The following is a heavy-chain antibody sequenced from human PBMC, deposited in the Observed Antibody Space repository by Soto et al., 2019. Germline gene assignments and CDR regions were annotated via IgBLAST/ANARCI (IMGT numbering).Heavy chain of an antibody. CDR2: ISGSGGST. J-gene: IGHJ4*02. CDR1: GFTFSSYA. CDR3: AKRYCTNRVCYPRDY. V-gene: IGHV3-23*01. D-gene: IGHD2-8*01. Sequence: GGSLRLSCAASGFTFSSYAMSWVRQAPAKGLEWVSAISGSGGSTYYADSVKGRFTISRDNSKNTLYLQMNSLRAEDTAVYYCAKRYCTNRVCYPRDYWGQGTLVTLSS.